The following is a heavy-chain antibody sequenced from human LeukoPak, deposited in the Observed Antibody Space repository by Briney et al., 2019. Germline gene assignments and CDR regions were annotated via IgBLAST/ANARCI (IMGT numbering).Heavy chain of an antibody. CDR2: INPSGGST. CDR1: GYTFTSYY. J-gene: IGHJ4*02. V-gene: IGHV1-46*01. Sequence: GASVKVSCKASGYTFTSYYMHWVRQAPGQGLEWMGIINPSGGSTSYAQKFQGRVTMTRDTSTSTVYMELSSLRSEDTAVYYCARGRQQWLVRALDYFDYWGQGTLVTVSS. CDR3: ARGRQQWLVRALDYFDY. D-gene: IGHD6-19*01.